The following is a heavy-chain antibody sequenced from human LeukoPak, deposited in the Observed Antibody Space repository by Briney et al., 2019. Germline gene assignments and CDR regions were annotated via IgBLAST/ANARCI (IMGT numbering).Heavy chain of an antibody. J-gene: IGHJ4*02. CDR2: TNPNSGGT. CDR1: GYTFTTYY. V-gene: IGHV1-2*02. CDR3: ARHTNTVIEY. D-gene: IGHD4-17*01. Sequence: ASVKVSSKASGYTFTTYYMHWVRQAPGQGLEWMGWTNPNSGGTNYAQKFQGRVTMTRDTSISTAYMELSRLRTDDTAVYYCARHTNTVIEYWGQGTLVTVSS.